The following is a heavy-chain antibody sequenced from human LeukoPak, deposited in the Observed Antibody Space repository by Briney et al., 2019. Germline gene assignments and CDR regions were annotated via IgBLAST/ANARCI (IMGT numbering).Heavy chain of an antibody. CDR2: INHSGST. CDR1: GGSFNDYN. D-gene: IGHD6-19*01. CDR3: ATRDRWLAPRPRGMDV. V-gene: IGHV4-34*01. Sequence: SETLSLTCAVYGGSFNDYNWSWIRQPPGKGLEWIGEINHSGSTNYNPSLKSRVTRSVDTSKNQFSLKLSSVTAADTAVYYCATRDRWLAPRPRGMDVWGQGTTVTVSS. J-gene: IGHJ6*02.